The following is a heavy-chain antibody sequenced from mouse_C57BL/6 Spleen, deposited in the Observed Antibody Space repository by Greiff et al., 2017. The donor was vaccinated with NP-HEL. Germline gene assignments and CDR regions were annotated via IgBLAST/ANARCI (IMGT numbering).Heavy chain of an antibody. V-gene: IGHV1-55*01. CDR1: GYTFTSYW. CDR2: IYPGSGSI. D-gene: IGHD2-2*01. Sequence: QVQLQQPGAELVKPGASVKMSCKASGYTFTSYWITWVKQRPGQGLEWIGDIYPGSGSINYNEKFKSQATLTVDTSSSTAYMQLSSLTSEYSAVYYCARRGPQSTMVTYFDYWGQGTTLTVSS. J-gene: IGHJ2*01. CDR3: ARRGPQSTMVTYFDY.